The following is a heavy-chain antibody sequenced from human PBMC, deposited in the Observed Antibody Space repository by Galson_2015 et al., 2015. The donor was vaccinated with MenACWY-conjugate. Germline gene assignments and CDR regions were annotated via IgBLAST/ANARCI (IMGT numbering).Heavy chain of an antibody. D-gene: IGHD2-2*01. J-gene: IGHJ5*02. Sequence: SLRLSCAASGFTFSSYWMNWVRQAPGKGLEWVSRINSDGSSTSYADSVKGRFTISRDNAKNTLYLQMNSLRAEDTAVYYCAQYCTSANCYADYEAWGQGTLVTVSS. CDR1: GFTFSSYW. V-gene: IGHV3-74*01. CDR3: AQYCTSANCYADYEA. CDR2: INSDGSST.